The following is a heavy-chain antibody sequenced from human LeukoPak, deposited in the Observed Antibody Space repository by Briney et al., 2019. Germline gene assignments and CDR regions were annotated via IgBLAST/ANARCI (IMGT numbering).Heavy chain of an antibody. J-gene: IGHJ4*02. D-gene: IGHD1-20*01. V-gene: IGHV1-2*06. CDR2: INPNNGDT. CDR1: GYTFTGYY. CDR3: VRDLSGITATSRGDDY. Sequence: GASVTVSCKASGYTFTGYYMYWVRQAPGQGLEWMGRINPNNGDTTYAQKFQGRVTMTRDTSINIAYMELSSLRSDDTAVYYCVRDLSGITATSRGDDYWGQGTLVTVSS.